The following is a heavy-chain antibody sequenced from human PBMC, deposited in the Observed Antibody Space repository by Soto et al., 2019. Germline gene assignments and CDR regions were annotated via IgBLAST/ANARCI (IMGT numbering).Heavy chain of an antibody. CDR3: AKGGYGSGSYLVY. CDR2: ISYDGSNK. Sequence: GGSLRLSCAASGFTFSSYGMHWVRQAPGKGLEWVAVISYDGSNKYYADSVKGRFTISRDNSKNTLYLQMNSLRAEDTAVYYCAKGGYGSGSYLVYWGQGTLVTVSS. V-gene: IGHV3-30*18. CDR1: GFTFSSYG. J-gene: IGHJ4*02. D-gene: IGHD3-10*01.